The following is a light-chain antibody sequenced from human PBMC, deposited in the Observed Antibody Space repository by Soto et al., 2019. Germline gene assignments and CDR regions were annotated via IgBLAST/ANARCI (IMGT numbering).Light chain of an antibody. CDR2: EGN. J-gene: IGLJ3*02. CDR3: CSYVYTNSWV. V-gene: IGLV2-23*01. CDR1: SSDVGGCKF. Sequence: QSVLTQPPSASGSPGQSVTISCTGTSSDVGGCKFVSWYQQYPGKAPQLIIYEGNKRPSGVSNRFSGPRSVNVASLTISGLQAEDEADYYCCSYVYTNSWVFGGGTKLTVL.